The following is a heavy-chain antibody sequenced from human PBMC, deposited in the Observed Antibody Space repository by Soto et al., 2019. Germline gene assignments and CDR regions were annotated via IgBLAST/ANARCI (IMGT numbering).Heavy chain of an antibody. CDR2: IYYSGST. J-gene: IGHJ6*02. V-gene: IGHV4-39*01. CDR1: GASISSSSYY. Sequence: QLQLQESGPGLVKPSETLSLTCTVSGASISSSSYYWGWIRQPPGKGLEWIGSIYYSGSTYYNPSLKSRVTISVDTSKNQFSLKLSSVTAADTAVYYCASTYYDFWSGYYSGMDVWGQGTTVTVSS. D-gene: IGHD3-3*01. CDR3: ASTYYDFWSGYYSGMDV.